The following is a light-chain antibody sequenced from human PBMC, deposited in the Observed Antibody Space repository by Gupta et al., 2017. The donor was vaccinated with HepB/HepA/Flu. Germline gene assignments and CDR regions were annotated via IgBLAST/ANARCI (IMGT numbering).Light chain of an antibody. CDR3: QSWDRSTVV. CDR2: EDA. Sequence: SYDLTQALSVSVSPGQTDTITCSGYRMGEKYASWYQQKPGQSTVLIIYEDATRPSVIPGRFCCTNSGNTATLTIGGTQATDAAYYYCQSWDRSTVVFGGGTKLTVL. J-gene: IGLJ3*02. V-gene: IGLV3-1*01. CDR1: RMGEKY.